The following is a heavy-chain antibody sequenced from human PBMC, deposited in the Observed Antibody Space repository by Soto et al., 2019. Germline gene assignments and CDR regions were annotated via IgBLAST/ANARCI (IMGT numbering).Heavy chain of an antibody. D-gene: IGHD7-27*01. CDR1: GGTFSSYT. CDR2: IIPILGIA. J-gene: IGHJ4*02. V-gene: IGHV1-69*02. CDR3: ARSPRNWGIDY. Sequence: SVKVSCKASGGTFSSYTISWVRQAPGQGLEWMGRIIPILGIANYAQKFQGRVTITADKSTSTAYMELSSLRSEDTAVYYCARSPRNWGIDYWGLGTLGTVSS.